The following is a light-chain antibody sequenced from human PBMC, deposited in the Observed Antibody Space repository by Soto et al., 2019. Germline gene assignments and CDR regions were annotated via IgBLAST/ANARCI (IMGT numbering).Light chain of an antibody. CDR2: DAS. CDR3: QHYNNWPPIT. Sequence: ERVMTQSPATLSVSPGERATLSCMASQSVSSNLAWYQQKPGQAPRLLIYDASTRATGIPARFSGSGSGTEFTLTISSLQSADFAVYYCQHYNNWPPITFGQGTRLEIK. J-gene: IGKJ5*01. V-gene: IGKV3-15*01. CDR1: QSVSSN.